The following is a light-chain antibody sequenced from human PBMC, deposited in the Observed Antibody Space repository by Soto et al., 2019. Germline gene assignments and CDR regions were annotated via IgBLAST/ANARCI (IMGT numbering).Light chain of an antibody. CDR2: SNS. CDR3: ATWEAGLSAYV. CDR1: SSNIGGNT. J-gene: IGLJ1*01. V-gene: IGLV1-44*01. Sequence: QSVLTQPPSASGTPGQRVTFSCSGSSSNIGGNTVSWFQHLPRTAPKLLIFSNSQRPSGVPDRFSGAKSGTSASLAISGLRSEEEANYYCATWEAGLSAYVFETGTKLAVL.